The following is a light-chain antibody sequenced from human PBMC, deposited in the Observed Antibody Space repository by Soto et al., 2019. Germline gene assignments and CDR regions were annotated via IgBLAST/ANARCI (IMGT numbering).Light chain of an antibody. CDR1: QSVLYSSNNKNY. CDR3: QQYYSTPQNT. J-gene: IGKJ2*01. Sequence: DIVMTQSPDSLAVSLGERATINCKSSQSVLYSSNNKNYLAWYQQKPGQPPKLLIYWASTRESGVPDRFSGSRSGTDFTLTISSLQAEDVAVYYCQQYYSTPQNTFGQGTKLEIK. CDR2: WAS. V-gene: IGKV4-1*01.